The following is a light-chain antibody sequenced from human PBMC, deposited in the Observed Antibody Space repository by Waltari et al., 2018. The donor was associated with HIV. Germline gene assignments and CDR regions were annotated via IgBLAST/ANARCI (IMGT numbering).Light chain of an antibody. J-gene: IGLJ2*01. CDR1: SSDVGGYNY. CDR3: CSYAGSYTLV. V-gene: IGLV2-11*01. Sequence: QSALTQPRSVSGSPGQSVTISCTGTSSDVGGYNYVSWYQHHPGKAPKLRIYDVSKRPSGVPDRFAGSKSGNTASLTISGLQAEDEADYYCCSYAGSYTLVFGGGTTLTVL. CDR2: DVS.